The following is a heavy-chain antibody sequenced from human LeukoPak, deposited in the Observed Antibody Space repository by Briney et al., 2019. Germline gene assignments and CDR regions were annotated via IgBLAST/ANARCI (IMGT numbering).Heavy chain of an antibody. J-gene: IGHJ6*02. V-gene: IGHV3-48*01. D-gene: IGHD1-26*01. CDR2: ISSSSSTI. Sequence: HPGGSLRLSCAASGFTFSSYSMNWVRQAPGKGLEWVSYISSSSSTIYYADSVKGRFTISRDNSKNTLYLQMNSLRAEDTAVYYCARDKKVGATYYYYGMDVWGQGTTVTVSS. CDR1: GFTFSSYS. CDR3: ARDKKVGATYYYYGMDV.